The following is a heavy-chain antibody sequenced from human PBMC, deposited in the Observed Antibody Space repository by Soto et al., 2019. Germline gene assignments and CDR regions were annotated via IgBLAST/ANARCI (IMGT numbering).Heavy chain of an antibody. CDR2: INAGNGNT. J-gene: IGHJ5*02. D-gene: IGHD3-3*01. V-gene: IGHV1-3*05. CDR3: ARGFPLWFEP. Sequence: QVQLVQSGAEKKKPGASVKVSCKASGYTFTSYAIHWVRQAPGQRLEWMGWINAGNGNTKYSQKFQGRVTITRDQFASTASMWVSSLRSEDQAVYYCARGFPLWFEPWGQGTLVTVSS. CDR1: GYTFTSYA.